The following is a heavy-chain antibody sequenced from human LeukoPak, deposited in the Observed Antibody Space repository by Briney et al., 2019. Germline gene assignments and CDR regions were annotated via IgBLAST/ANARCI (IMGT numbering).Heavy chain of an antibody. CDR2: IYYSGST. CDR3: ARHRLFGAWELLDY. J-gene: IGHJ4*02. V-gene: IGHV4-39*01. CDR1: GGSISSSSYY. Sequence: SETLSLTCTVSGGSISSSSYYWGWIRQPPGKGLEWLGSIYYSGSTYYNPSLKSRFTISVDTSKNQFSLMLSSVTAADMAVHYCARHRLFGAWELLDYWGRGTLVTVSS. D-gene: IGHD1-26*01.